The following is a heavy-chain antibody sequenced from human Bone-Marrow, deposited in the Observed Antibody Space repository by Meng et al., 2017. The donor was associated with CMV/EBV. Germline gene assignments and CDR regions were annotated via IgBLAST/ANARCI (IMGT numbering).Heavy chain of an antibody. D-gene: IGHD2-2*01. CDR3: AAHIVVVPAADYYYYGMDV. V-gene: IGHV4-34*01. Sequence: SETLSLTCAVYGGSFSGYYWSWIRQPPGKGLEWIGSIYYSGSTYYNPSLKSRVTISVDTSKNQFSLKLSSVTAADTAVYYCAAHIVVVPAADYYYYGMDVCGQGTTVTVSS. CDR1: GGSFSGYY. J-gene: IGHJ6*02. CDR2: IYYSGST.